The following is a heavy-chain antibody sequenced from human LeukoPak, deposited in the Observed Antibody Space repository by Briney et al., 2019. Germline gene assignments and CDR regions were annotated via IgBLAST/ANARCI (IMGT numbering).Heavy chain of an antibody. D-gene: IGHD5-24*01. Sequence: SETLSLTCSVSGGSISSSSYYWSWIRQPPGKGLEWIGEINHSGSTNYNPSLKSRVTISVDTSKNQFSLKLSSVTAADTAVYYCARGEGEMATMDYWGQGTLVTVSS. CDR3: ARGEGEMATMDY. J-gene: IGHJ4*02. CDR2: INHSGST. V-gene: IGHV4-39*07. CDR1: GGSISSSSYY.